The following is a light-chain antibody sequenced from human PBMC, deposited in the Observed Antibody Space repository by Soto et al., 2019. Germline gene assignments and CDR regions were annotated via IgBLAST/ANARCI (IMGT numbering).Light chain of an antibody. Sequence: QSVLTQPASVSGSPGQSITISCTGTISDVGSYNYVSWYQQYPGKAPKLMIYDVSTRPSGVSDRFSGSKSGNTASLTISGLRAEDEADYYCGSYTTSSNYVCGTGTKVTVL. J-gene: IGLJ1*01. CDR2: DVS. V-gene: IGLV2-14*03. CDR1: ISDVGSYNY. CDR3: GSYTTSSNYV.